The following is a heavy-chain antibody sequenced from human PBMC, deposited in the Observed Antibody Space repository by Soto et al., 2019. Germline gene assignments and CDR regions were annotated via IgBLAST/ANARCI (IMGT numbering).Heavy chain of an antibody. CDR3: ASAPDFNCGGDCYPYYFDY. CDR1: GGSISSYY. V-gene: IGHV4-59*01. CDR2: IYYSGST. Sequence: PSETLSLTCTVSGGSISSYYWSWIRQPPGKGLEWIGYIYYSGSTNYNPSLKSRVTISVDTSKNQFSLKLSSVTAADTAVYYCASAPDFNCGGDCYPYYFDYWGQGTLVTVSS. J-gene: IGHJ4*02. D-gene: IGHD2-21*02.